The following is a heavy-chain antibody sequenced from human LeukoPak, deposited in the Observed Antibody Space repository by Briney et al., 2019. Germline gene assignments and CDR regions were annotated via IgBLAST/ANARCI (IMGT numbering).Heavy chain of an antibody. Sequence: GGSLRLSCAASGFTFSSYGMHWVRQAPGKGLEWVAVIWYDGSNKYYADSVKGRFTISRDISKNTLYLQMNSLRAEDTAVYYCAKDTTSGTFDYWGQGTLVTVSS. CDR2: IWYDGSNK. CDR1: GFTFSSYG. D-gene: IGHD1-1*01. J-gene: IGHJ4*02. V-gene: IGHV3-33*06. CDR3: AKDTTSGTFDY.